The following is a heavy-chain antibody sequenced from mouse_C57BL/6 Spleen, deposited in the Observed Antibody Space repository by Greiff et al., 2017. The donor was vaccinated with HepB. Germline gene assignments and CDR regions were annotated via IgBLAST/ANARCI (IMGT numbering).Heavy chain of an antibody. Sequence: DVKLVESGGGLVKPGGSLKLSCAASGFTFSSYAMSWVRQTPEKRLEWVATISDGGSYTYYPDNVKGRFTISRDNAKNNLYLQMSHLKSEDTAMYDCARDYSPFAYWGQGTLVTVSA. V-gene: IGHV5-4*01. D-gene: IGHD1-1*01. CDR2: ISDGGSYT. J-gene: IGHJ3*01. CDR3: ARDYSPFAY. CDR1: GFTFSSYA.